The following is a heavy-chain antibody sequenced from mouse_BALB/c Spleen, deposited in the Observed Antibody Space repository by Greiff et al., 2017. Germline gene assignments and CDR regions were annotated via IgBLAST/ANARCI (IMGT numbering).Heavy chain of an antibody. CDR2: ISTYYGDA. J-gene: IGHJ2*01. CDR1: GYTFTDYA. Sequence: QVQLKESGAELVRPGVSVKISCKGSGYTFTDYAMHWVKQSHAKSLEWIGVISTYYGDASYNQKFKGKATMTVDKSSSTAYMELARLTSEDSAIYYCAREVGGFDYWGQGTTLTVSS. V-gene: IGHV1S137*01. D-gene: IGHD1-1*01. CDR3: AREVGGFDY.